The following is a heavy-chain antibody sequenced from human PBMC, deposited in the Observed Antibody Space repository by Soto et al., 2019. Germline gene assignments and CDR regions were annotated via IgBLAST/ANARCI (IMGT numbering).Heavy chain of an antibody. CDR3: ARDEMATIRGNYYYGMDV. Sequence: SVKVSCKASGGTFSSYAISWVRQDPGQGLEWMGGIIPIFGTANYAQKFQGRVTITADESTSTAYMELSSLRSEDTAVYYCARDEMATIRGNYYYGMDVWGQGTTVTGSS. V-gene: IGHV1-69*13. CDR2: IIPIFGTA. J-gene: IGHJ6*02. CDR1: GGTFSSYA. D-gene: IGHD5-12*01.